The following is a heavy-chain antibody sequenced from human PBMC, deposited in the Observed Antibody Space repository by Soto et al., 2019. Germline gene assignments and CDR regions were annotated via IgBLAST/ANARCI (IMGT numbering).Heavy chain of an antibody. Sequence: SETLSLTCAVYGGSFSGYYWSWIRQPPGKGLKWIGEINHSGSTNYNPSLKSRVTISVDTSKNQFSLKLSSVTAADTAVYYCARTTTVVTYYYYGMDVWGQGTTVTVSS. D-gene: IGHD4-17*01. J-gene: IGHJ6*02. V-gene: IGHV4-34*01. CDR2: INHSGST. CDR1: GGSFSGYY. CDR3: ARTTTVVTYYYYGMDV.